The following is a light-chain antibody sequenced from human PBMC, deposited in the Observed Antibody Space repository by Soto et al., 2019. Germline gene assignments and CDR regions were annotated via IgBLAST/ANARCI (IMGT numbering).Light chain of an antibody. J-gene: IGKJ5*01. CDR1: QDISNY. CDR2: DAF. CDR3: QQHENLPIT. V-gene: IGKV1-33*01. Sequence: DIQMTQSPSSLSASVGDRVTITCQASQDISNYLNWYQQKPGKAPKLLIFDAFSLETGVPSRFSGSGSGTDFTFTISSLQPEDIETYYCQQHENLPITVGQGTRLEIK.